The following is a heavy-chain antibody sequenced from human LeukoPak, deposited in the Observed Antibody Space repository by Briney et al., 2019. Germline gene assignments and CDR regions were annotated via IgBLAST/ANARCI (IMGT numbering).Heavy chain of an antibody. Sequence: ASVKVSCKASGYTFTSYGISWVRQAPGQGLEWMGWITAYNDNTYYAQKLQGRVTMTTDTSTSTAYMELRSLRSDDTAVYYCARQDATMVRGVMGEFDYWGQGTLVTVSS. CDR1: GYTFTSYG. J-gene: IGHJ4*02. CDR3: ARQDATMVRGVMGEFDY. D-gene: IGHD3-10*01. V-gene: IGHV1-18*01. CDR2: ITAYNDNT.